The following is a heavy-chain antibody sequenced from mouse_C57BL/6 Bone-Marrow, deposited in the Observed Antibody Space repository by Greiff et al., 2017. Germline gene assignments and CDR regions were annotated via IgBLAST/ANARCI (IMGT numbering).Heavy chain of an antibody. D-gene: IGHD1-2*01. Sequence: EVQLQESGGGLVQPGGSLKLSCAASGIDLSRYWMSWVRRAPGKGLDWIGEINPDSSPINHAPSLKDKFIISRDNAKTTLYQQMSRVRSEDTALYYCARPGATACDVWGTVTTVTVSS. CDR3: ARPGATACDV. V-gene: IGHV4-1*01. CDR1: GIDLSRYW. CDR2: INPDSSPI. J-gene: IGHJ1*03.